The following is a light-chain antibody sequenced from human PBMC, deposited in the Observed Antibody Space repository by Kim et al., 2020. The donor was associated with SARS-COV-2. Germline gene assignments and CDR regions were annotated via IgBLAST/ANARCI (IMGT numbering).Light chain of an antibody. CDR2: DAS. CDR1: QSVNRN. CDR3: QQYNNWPPYT. J-gene: IGKJ2*01. V-gene: IGKV3-15*01. Sequence: EIVMTQSPATLSVSPGERATLSCRASQSVNRNLAWYQQKPGQAPRLLVYDASTRATGIPARISGSGSGTEFTLTISSLQSEDFAVYYCQQYNNWPPYTFGQGTKLEI.